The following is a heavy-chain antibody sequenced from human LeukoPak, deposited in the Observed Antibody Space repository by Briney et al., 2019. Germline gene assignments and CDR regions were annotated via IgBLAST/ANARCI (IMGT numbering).Heavy chain of an antibody. Sequence: SVKVSCKASGGTFCSYAISWVRQAPGQGLEWMGGIIPIFGTANYAQKFQGRVTITADESTSTAYMELSSLRSEDTAVYYCARGSIVVVPAAPGSYYYYGMDVWGQGTTVTVSS. J-gene: IGHJ6*02. D-gene: IGHD2-2*01. CDR1: GGTFCSYA. CDR3: ARGSIVVVPAAPGSYYYYGMDV. CDR2: IIPIFGTA. V-gene: IGHV1-69*13.